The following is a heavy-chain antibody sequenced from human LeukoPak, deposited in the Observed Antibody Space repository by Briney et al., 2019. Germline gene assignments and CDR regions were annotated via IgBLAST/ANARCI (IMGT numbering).Heavy chain of an antibody. CDR3: ARGSPYGDYLVY. CDR1: GFTFSSYW. Sequence: GGSLRLSCAASGFTFSSYWMHWVRQAPGKGLVWVSRINSDGSSTSYADSVKGRFTISRDNAKNTLYLQMNSLRAEDTAVYYCARGSPYGDYLVYWGQGTLVTVSS. V-gene: IGHV3-74*01. J-gene: IGHJ4*02. D-gene: IGHD4-17*01. CDR2: INSDGSST.